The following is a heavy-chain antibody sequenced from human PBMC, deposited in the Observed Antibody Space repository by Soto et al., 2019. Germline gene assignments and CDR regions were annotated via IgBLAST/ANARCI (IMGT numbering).Heavy chain of an antibody. V-gene: IGHV3-30*18. D-gene: IGHD2-2*01. CDR3: AKGKNIVEGPGVIDY. Sequence: QVQLVESGGGVVQPGRSLRLSCAASGFTFSNYAMHWVRQAPGKGLEWVALTSYDGNNEYYTDSVKGRFTISRDNSRSTVYLDLSRLGADDTAVYYCAKGKNIVEGPGVIDYWGQGTLVTVAS. CDR2: TSYDGNNE. J-gene: IGHJ4*02. CDR1: GFTFSNYA.